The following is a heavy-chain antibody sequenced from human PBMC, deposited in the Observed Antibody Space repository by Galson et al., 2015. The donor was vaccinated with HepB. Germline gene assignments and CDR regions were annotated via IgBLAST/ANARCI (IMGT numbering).Heavy chain of an antibody. CDR1: GFTFSSYA. CDR3: ARDRESYYYDSSGLQI. CDR2: ISGSGRVT. V-gene: IGHV3-23*01. D-gene: IGHD3-22*01. Sequence: SLRLSCAAYGFTFSSYAMSWVRQAPGKELEWVSAISGSGRVTDYADSVKGRFTISRDNSKNTLYLQMNSLRAEDTAVYYCARDRESYYYDSSGLQIWGQGTLVTVSS. J-gene: IGHJ4*02.